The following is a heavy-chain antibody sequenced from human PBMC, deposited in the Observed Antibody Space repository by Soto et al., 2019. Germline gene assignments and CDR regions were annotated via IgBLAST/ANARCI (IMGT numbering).Heavy chain of an antibody. D-gene: IGHD6-13*01. V-gene: IGHV4-4*07. Sequence: SETLSLTCTVSFDSITTYYWSWIRQPAGKGLEWIGRIDASGNTNYNPSLNSRVTMSIDTSKKQFSLKLTSVTAADTAIYYCARYSNNWFQTEGMDVWGQGTTVTVSS. J-gene: IGHJ6*02. CDR3: ARYSNNWFQTEGMDV. CDR2: IDASGNT. CDR1: FDSITTYY.